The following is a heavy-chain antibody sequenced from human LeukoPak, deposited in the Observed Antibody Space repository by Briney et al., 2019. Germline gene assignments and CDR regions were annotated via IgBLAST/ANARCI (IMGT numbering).Heavy chain of an antibody. CDR1: GVSFSGYY. D-gene: IGHD3-22*01. V-gene: IGHV4-34*01. Sequence: PSETLSLTCAVYGVSFSGYYWSWIRQPPGKGLEWIGEINHSGSTNYNPSLKSRVTISVDTSKNQFSLKLSSVTAADTAVYYCARVLTDSSGYYLDYYYYGMDVWGQGTTVTVSS. CDR2: INHSGST. CDR3: ARVLTDSSGYYLDYYYYGMDV. J-gene: IGHJ6*02.